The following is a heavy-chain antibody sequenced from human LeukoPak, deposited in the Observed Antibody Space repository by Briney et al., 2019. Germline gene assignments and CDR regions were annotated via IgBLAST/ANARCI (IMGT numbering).Heavy chain of an antibody. Sequence: GESLKISCKGSGYSFTSYWIGWVRQMPGKGLEWMGIIYPSDSDTGYSPSFQGQVTILVDKSISTAYLQWSSLKASDTAMYYCAAAYTCGSHYFDYWGQGTLVTVSS. CDR1: GYSFTSYW. CDR2: IYPSDSDT. D-gene: IGHD5-18*01. CDR3: AAAYTCGSHYFDY. V-gene: IGHV5-51*01. J-gene: IGHJ4*02.